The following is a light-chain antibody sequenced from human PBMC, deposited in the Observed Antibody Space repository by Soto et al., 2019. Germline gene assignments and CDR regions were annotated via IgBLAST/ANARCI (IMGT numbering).Light chain of an antibody. CDR2: LGS. Sequence: EIVMTQSPPSLTVTPGEPASISCRSSQRLLHSNGNTFLDWYLQKPGQSPQLLIYLGSNRASGVSDRVSGSEAGTDFTLKISRVEAEDVGVYYCMQALQTPYTFGQGTKVDIK. CDR1: QRLLHSNGNTF. J-gene: IGKJ2*01. V-gene: IGKV2-28*01. CDR3: MQALQTPYT.